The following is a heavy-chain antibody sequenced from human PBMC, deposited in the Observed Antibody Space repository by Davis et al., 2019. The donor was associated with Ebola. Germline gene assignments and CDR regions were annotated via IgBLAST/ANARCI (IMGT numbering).Heavy chain of an antibody. CDR2: ISAYNGNT. V-gene: IGHV1-18*04. D-gene: IGHD4-11*01. Sequence: ASVKVSCKASGYTFTGYYMHWVRQAPGQGLEWMGWISAYNGNTNYAQRLQGRVAMTTDTSTSTAYMEVRSLRSDDTAVYYCARDGATLTIHDAFDIWGQGTMVTVSS. CDR3: ARDGATLTIHDAFDI. CDR1: GYTFTGYY. J-gene: IGHJ3*02.